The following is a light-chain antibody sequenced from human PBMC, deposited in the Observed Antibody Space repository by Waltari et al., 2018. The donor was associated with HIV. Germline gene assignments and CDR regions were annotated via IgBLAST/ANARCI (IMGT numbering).Light chain of an antibody. CDR3: AAWDDSLNGWV. V-gene: IGLV1-44*01. CDR2: DNN. CDR1: SSNIGRNI. Sequence: QSVLTQPPSASGTPGQRVTISCSGSSSNIGRNIVNWYQQLPGLAPKPLIYDNNQRPSGVPDRFSGSKSGTSASLAISGLQSEDEADYYCAAWDDSLNGWVFGGGTKLTVL. J-gene: IGLJ3*02.